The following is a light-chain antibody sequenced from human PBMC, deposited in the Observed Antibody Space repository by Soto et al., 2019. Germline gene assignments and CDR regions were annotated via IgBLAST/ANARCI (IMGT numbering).Light chain of an antibody. V-gene: IGLV2-14*03. CDR2: DVS. J-gene: IGLJ1*01. CDR3: SSYTTSNTRQIV. CDR1: SSDVGGYNY. Sequence: QYVLTQPASVSGSPGQSITIPCTGTSSDVGGYNYVSWYQHHPGKAPKLMIYDVSNRPSGVSNRFSGSKSGNTASLTISGLQPEDEADYYCSSYTTSNTRQIVFGTGTKVTVL.